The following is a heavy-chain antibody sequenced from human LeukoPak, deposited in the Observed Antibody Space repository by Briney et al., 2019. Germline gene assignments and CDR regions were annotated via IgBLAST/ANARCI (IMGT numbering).Heavy chain of an antibody. Sequence: ASVKVSCKASGYXFTNYYIHWVRQAPGQGHEWMGLINPTGTSTNYAQKFRGRVTMTRDTSTTTVYMELSSLRSEDTAVYYCAREESGGYFDYWGQGTLVAVSS. CDR3: AREESGGYFDY. V-gene: IGHV1-46*01. J-gene: IGHJ4*02. D-gene: IGHD2-8*02. CDR2: INPTGTST. CDR1: GYXFTNYY.